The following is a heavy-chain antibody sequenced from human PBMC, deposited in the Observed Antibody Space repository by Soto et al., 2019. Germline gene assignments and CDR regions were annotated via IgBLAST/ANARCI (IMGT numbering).Heavy chain of an antibody. J-gene: IGHJ4*02. D-gene: IGHD6-19*01. V-gene: IGHV3-30*18. CDR1: GFTFSSYG. CDR3: AKGPVAGVNVDY. Sequence: GGSLRLSCAASGFTFSSYGMHWVRQAPGKGLEWVAVISYDGSNKYYADSVKGRFTISRDNSKNTLYLQMNSLRAEDTAVYYCAKGPVAGVNVDYWGQGTLVTVSS. CDR2: ISYDGSNK.